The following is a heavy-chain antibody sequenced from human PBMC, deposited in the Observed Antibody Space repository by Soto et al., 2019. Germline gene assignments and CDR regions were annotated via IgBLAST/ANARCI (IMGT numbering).Heavy chain of an antibody. J-gene: IGHJ6*02. CDR2: IIPIVGTG. D-gene: IGHD2-2*01. CDR1: GGTFSNYA. Sequence: QVQLVQTGAEVRKPGSSVTVSCKASGGTFSNYAISWVRQAPGQGLEWMGGIIPIVGTGSYAQKFQGRVTITADEPTTTAYMELSSLRFEDTAVYYCARVVILVPTASTHYYYHMDVWGPGTTVTVSS. CDR3: ARVVILVPTASTHYYYHMDV. V-gene: IGHV1-69*01.